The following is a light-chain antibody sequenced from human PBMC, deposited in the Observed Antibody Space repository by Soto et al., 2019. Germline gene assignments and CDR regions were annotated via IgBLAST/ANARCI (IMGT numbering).Light chain of an antibody. CDR3: QQYDNVPLT. CDR1: QDISDY. Sequence: DFQMTHSPSSLSASVGDRVTITCHASQDISDYLNWYQQKPGRAPKLLIYDASNLETGVPSRFSGSGSGTDFTLTISSLQPEDIATYYCQQYDNVPLTFGGGTKVDIK. J-gene: IGKJ4*01. CDR2: DAS. V-gene: IGKV1-33*01.